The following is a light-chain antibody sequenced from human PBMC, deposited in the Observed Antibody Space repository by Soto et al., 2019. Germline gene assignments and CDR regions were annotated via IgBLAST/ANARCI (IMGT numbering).Light chain of an antibody. J-gene: IGKJ5*01. V-gene: IGKV1-39*01. CDR3: QQSYSTPTIT. Sequence: DIQMTQSPSSLSSSLGDRVTITCRASQSISSYLNWYQQKPGKAPKLLIYAASSLQSGVPSRFSGSGSGTDFTLTISSLQPADFATYYCQQSYSTPTITFGQGTRLEIK. CDR1: QSISSY. CDR2: AAS.